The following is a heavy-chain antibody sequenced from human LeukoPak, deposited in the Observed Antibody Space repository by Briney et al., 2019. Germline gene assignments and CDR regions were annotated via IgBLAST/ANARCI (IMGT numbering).Heavy chain of an antibody. CDR2: INHSGST. J-gene: IGHJ4*02. V-gene: IGHV4-34*01. CDR1: GGSISSYY. Sequence: SETLSLTCTVSGGSISSYYWSWIRQPPGKGLEWVGEINHSGSTNYNPSLKSRGTISVDTSKNQFSLKQSSVPAADTAVYYCATEYSSSSVDYWGQGTLVTVSS. D-gene: IGHD6-6*01. CDR3: ATEYSSSSVDY.